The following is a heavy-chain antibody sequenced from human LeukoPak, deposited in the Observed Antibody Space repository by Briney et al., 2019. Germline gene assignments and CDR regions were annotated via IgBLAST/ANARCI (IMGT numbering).Heavy chain of an antibody. CDR1: GFTFSNYW. Sequence: GGSLRLSCAASGFTFSNYWLSWVRQAPGKGLEWVANMKYDGSEIYYVDSVKGRFTISRDNAKNSLYLQMNSLRADDTAVYYCVRRGIGIGWGDYWGQGTLVTVSS. CDR2: MKYDGSEI. J-gene: IGHJ4*02. CDR3: VRRGIGIGWGDY. V-gene: IGHV3-7*01. D-gene: IGHD3-16*02.